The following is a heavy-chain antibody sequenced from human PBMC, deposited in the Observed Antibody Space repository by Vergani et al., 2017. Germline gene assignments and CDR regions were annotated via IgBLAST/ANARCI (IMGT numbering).Heavy chain of an antibody. V-gene: IGHV4-38-2*01. CDR1: DSSIMTNPY. Sequence: QVQLQESGPGLVKPSETLTLTCDVSDSSIMTNPYWGWFRQSPGKGLEWIGCIHHSGDTHYNSSLKSRVSISIVSSSKFSLILTSVTAAYTAIYYCARHRGSGGFFPSSYFSAMDVRGHGSTVT. D-gene: IGHD3-10*01. J-gene: IGHJ6*02. CDR3: ARHRGSGGFFPSSYFSAMDV. CDR2: IHHSGDT.